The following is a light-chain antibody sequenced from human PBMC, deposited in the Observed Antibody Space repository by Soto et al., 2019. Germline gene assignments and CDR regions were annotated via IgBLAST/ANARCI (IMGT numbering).Light chain of an antibody. V-gene: IGLV1-44*01. CDR1: SSNIGANS. CDR2: SNS. CDR3: APWDDSLNGVV. Sequence: QSVVTQPPSASGTPGQRVTISCSGSSSNIGANSVNWYQQLPGTAPKLLIYSNSQRPSGVPDRFSGSKSGTSASLAISGLQSEDEADYYCAPWDDSLNGVVFGGGTKLTVL. J-gene: IGLJ2*01.